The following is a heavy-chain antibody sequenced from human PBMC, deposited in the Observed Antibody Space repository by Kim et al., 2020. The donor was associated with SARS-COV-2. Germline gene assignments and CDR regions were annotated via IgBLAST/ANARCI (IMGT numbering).Heavy chain of an antibody. J-gene: IGHJ3*02. D-gene: IGHD3-10*01. Sequence: GGSLRLSCAASGFTFSSYGMHWVRQAPGKGLEWVAVIWYDGSNKYYADSVKGRFTISRDNSKNTLYLQMNSLRAEDTAVYYCARDRLRMVQGVINAFDIWGQGTMVTVSS. CDR3: ARDRLRMVQGVINAFDI. CDR1: GFTFSSYG. V-gene: IGHV3-33*01. CDR2: IWYDGSNK.